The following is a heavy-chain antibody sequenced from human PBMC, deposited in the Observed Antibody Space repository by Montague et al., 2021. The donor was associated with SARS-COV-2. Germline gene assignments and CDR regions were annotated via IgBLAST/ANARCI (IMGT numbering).Heavy chain of an antibody. J-gene: IGHJ5*02. CDR1: GDSISGYY. V-gene: IGHV4-59*01. Sequence: SETLSLTCTVSGDSISGYYWNWIRQPPGKGLEWIGYIYNSGTTNYNPSVKSRVTISVDTSTNQFSPKLNSVTAADTAVYYCARGGGYCSGGSCYYWFDPWGQGTLVTVSS. D-gene: IGHD2-15*01. CDR3: ARGGGYCSGGSCYYWFDP. CDR2: IYNSGTT.